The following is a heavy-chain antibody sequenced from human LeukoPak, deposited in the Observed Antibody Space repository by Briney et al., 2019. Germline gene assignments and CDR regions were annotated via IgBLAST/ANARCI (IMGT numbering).Heavy chain of an antibody. D-gene: IGHD2-15*01. J-gene: IGHJ6*02. CDR3: TRQGDCSGGSCYEPYYYYGMDV. Sequence: GGSLRLSWAASGFTFSGSAMHWVRQASGKGLEWVGRIRSKANSYATAYAASVKGRFTISRDDSKNTAYLQMNSLKTEDTAFYYCTRQGDCSGGSCYEPYYYYGMDVWGQGTTVTVSS. CDR2: IRSKANSYAT. V-gene: IGHV3-73*01. CDR1: GFTFSGSA.